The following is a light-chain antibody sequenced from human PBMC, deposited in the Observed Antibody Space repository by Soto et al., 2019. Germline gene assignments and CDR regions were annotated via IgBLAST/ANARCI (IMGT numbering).Light chain of an antibody. V-gene: IGKV3-15*01. CDR3: QQRSNWPRFT. J-gene: IGKJ3*01. Sequence: EIVMTQSPATLSVSPGERATLSCRASQSVSSNLAWYQQKPGQAPRLLIYGASTRATGLPARFSGSGSATEFTLTISGLLSEDFAVYYCQQRSNWPRFTFGPGTKVDIK. CDR2: GAS. CDR1: QSVSSN.